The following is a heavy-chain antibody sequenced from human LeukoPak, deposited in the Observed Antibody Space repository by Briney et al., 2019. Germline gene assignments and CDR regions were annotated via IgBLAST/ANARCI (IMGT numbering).Heavy chain of an antibody. Sequence: SETLSLTCAVYGGSFSGYYWSWIRQPPGKGLEWIGEINHSGSTNYNPSLKSRVTISVDTSKNQFSLNLNSVTAADTAVYYCARRVASRNLDYWGQGTLVTVSS. CDR3: ARRVASRNLDY. CDR2: INHSGST. J-gene: IGHJ4*02. CDR1: GGSFSGYY. V-gene: IGHV4-34*01. D-gene: IGHD2-15*01.